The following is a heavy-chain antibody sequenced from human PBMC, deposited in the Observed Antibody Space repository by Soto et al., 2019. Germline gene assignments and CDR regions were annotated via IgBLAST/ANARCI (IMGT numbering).Heavy chain of an antibody. Sequence: QVLLVQSGAEVKKPGASVKVSCKASGYSFTTYGIIWVRQAPGQGLEWMGRISVYNGNTNYAQKFQDRVSVTADIPMNTAYMELRSLRSDDTAIYYCARGHGYYNYMDVWGRGTTVTVSS. CDR3: ARGHGYYNYMDV. CDR2: ISVYNGNT. J-gene: IGHJ6*03. V-gene: IGHV1-18*01. CDR1: GYSFTTYG.